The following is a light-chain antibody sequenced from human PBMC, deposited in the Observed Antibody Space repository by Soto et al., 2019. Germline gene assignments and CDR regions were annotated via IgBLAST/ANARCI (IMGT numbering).Light chain of an antibody. V-gene: IGKV1-9*01. Sequence: DLQLTQSPTFMSASVGDSVTITCRASQVISNYIAWYQQKPGTAPKLLIYTVATLQSGVPSRFSGSGSGTEFTLTISSLQPEDFATYYCQQLNSYPITFGQGTRLEIK. CDR1: QVISNY. CDR3: QQLNSYPIT. CDR2: TVA. J-gene: IGKJ5*01.